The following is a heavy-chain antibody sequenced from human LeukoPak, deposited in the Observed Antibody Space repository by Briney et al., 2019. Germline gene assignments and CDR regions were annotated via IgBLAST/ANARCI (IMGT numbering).Heavy chain of an antibody. V-gene: IGHV1-18*01. CDR2: ISAYNGNT. Sequence: ASVKVSCKASGYSFSSYGISWVRQAPGQGLDWMGWISAYNGNTNYAQQLQGRVTMTTDTSTSTAYMELRSLRSDDTAVYYCARDLGSSVVVDYWGQGTLVTVSS. CDR1: GYSFSSYG. J-gene: IGHJ4*02. D-gene: IGHD4-23*01. CDR3: ARDLGSSVVVDY.